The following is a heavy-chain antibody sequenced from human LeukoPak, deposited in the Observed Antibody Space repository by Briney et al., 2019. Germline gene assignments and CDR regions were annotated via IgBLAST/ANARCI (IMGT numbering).Heavy chain of an antibody. CDR2: IWYDGSNK. V-gene: IGHV3-33*01. CDR3: ARERSSSWYYYYYGMDV. Sequence: PGGSLRLSCAASGFTFSSYGMHWVRQAPGKGLEWVAVIWYDGSNKYYADSVKGRFTISRDNSKNTLYLQMNSLRAEDTAVYYCARERSSSWYYYYYGMDVWGQGTTVTVSS. D-gene: IGHD6-13*01. J-gene: IGHJ6*02. CDR1: GFTFSSYG.